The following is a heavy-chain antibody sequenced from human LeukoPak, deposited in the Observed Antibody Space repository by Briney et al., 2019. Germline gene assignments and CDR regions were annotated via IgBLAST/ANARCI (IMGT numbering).Heavy chain of an antibody. V-gene: IGHV4-34*01. CDR3: ARAWRYCSGGSCSRGYYYERRLDY. CDR1: GGSYSGYY. D-gene: IGHD2-15*01. J-gene: IGHJ4*02. CDR2: INHSGSN. Sequence: SEPLSLPCTVCGGSYSGYYWLWLRQPPGKGLECIGEINHSGSNNHNPSLKSRVTISVDTSKNQFSLKLSSVTAADTAVYYCARAWRYCSGGSCSRGYYYERRLDYWGQGTLVTDSS.